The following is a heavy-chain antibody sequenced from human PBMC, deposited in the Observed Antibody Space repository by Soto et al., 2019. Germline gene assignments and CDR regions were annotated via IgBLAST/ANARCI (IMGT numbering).Heavy chain of an antibody. CDR3: ARQNDYGSWDYGMDV. J-gene: IGHJ6*02. CDR2: IYPGYSDT. V-gene: IGHV5-51*01. D-gene: IGHD3-10*01. CDR1: GYSFTSYW. Sequence: GESLKVSCKGSGYSFTSYWIGWVRQMPGKGLEWMGIIYPGYSDTRYSPSFQGQVTISADKSISTAYLQWSSLEASDTAMYYCARQNDYGSWDYGMDVWRQGTTDTVSS.